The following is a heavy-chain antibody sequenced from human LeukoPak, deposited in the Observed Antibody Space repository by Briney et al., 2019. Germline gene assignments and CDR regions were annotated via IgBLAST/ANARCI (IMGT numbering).Heavy chain of an antibody. J-gene: IGHJ4*02. CDR2: INRDGGEK. D-gene: IGHD3-22*01. V-gene: IGHV3-7*01. Sequence: GVTLRLSCAASGFTLSNYWMGWVRQLPRKGLEWVASINRDGGEKHYVDSVERRFNISRDNAKNSLYLQMNSLKAEDTAVYFCTRNDSWGQGTLVTVSS. CDR3: TRNDS. CDR1: GFTLSNYW.